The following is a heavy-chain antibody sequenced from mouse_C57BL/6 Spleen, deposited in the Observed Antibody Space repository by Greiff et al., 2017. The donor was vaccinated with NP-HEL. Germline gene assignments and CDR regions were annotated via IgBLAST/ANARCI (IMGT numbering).Heavy chain of an antibody. CDR2: IDPSDSYT. CDR1: GYTFTSYW. V-gene: IGHV1-59*01. D-gene: IGHD2-12*01. Sequence: QVQLQQPGAELVRPGTSVKLSCKASGYTFTSYWMHWVKQRPGQGLEWIGVIDPSDSYTNYNQKFKGKATLTVDTSSSTAYMQLSSLTSEDSAVYYCARDYSPDYWGQGTTLTVSS. CDR3: ARDYSPDY. J-gene: IGHJ2*01.